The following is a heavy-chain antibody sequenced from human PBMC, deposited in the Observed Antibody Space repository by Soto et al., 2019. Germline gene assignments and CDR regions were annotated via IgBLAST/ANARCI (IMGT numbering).Heavy chain of an antibody. V-gene: IGHV4-34*01. D-gene: IGHD3-10*01. CDR3: GRKDYYGSGIYYFDY. J-gene: IGHJ4*02. CDR2: INHSGST. CDR1: GGSFSGYY. Sequence: SETLSLTCAVYGGSFSGYYWTWIRQPPGTGLEWIGEINHSGSTNYNPSLKSRVTISVDTSKNQFSLKLTSVTAADTAVYYCGRKDYYGSGIYYFDYWGQGTLVTVSS.